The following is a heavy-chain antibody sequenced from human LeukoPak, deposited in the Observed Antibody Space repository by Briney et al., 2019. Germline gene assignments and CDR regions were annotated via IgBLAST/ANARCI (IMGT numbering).Heavy chain of an antibody. V-gene: IGHV3-21*01. J-gene: IGHJ4*02. D-gene: IGHD7-27*01. CDR2: ITSGSSYI. CDR1: GFSFSTYN. CDR3: ARDLNWETY. Sequence: GGSLRLSCAASGFSFSTYNMNWVRQAPGQRLEWVSSITSGSSYIYYADSVKGRFTISRDNAKNSLYLQMNSLRAEDTAVYYCARDLNWETYWGQGTLVSVSS.